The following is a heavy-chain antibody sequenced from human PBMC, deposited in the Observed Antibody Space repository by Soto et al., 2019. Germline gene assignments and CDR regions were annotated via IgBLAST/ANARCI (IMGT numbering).Heavy chain of an antibody. CDR3: AREGHDYGSGYNY. V-gene: IGHV3-7*01. Sequence: PGGSLRLSCAASGFTFSTYWMSWVRQAPGKGLEWVANIKQDGSEKYYVDSVKGRFTVSRDNAKNSLYLQMNSLRAEDTAVYYCAREGHDYGSGYNYWGQGTLVTAPQ. D-gene: IGHD4-17*01. J-gene: IGHJ4*02. CDR1: GFTFSTYW. CDR2: IKQDGSEK.